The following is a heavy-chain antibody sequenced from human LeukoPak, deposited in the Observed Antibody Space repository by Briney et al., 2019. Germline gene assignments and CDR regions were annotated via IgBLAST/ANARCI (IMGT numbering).Heavy chain of an antibody. CDR2: INHSGST. J-gene: IGHJ4*02. D-gene: IGHD6-13*01. V-gene: IGHV4-34*01. Sequence: SETLSLTCAVYGVSFSGYYWSWIRQPPGKGLEWIGEINHSGSTNYNPSLKSRVTISVDTSKNQFSLKLSSVTAADTAVYYCARGPYSSIGDYWGQGTLVTVSS. CDR1: GVSFSGYY. CDR3: ARGPYSSIGDY.